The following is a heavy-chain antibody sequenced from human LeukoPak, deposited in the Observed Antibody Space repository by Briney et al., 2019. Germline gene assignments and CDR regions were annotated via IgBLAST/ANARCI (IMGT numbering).Heavy chain of an antibody. V-gene: IGHV4-39*07. Sequence: PSETLSLTCTVSGGSISSSSYYWGWIRQPPGKGLEWIGSIYYSGSTYYNPSLKSRVTISVDTSKNQFSLQLNSVTPEDTAVYYCARAPSVLLWFGELFGVEYYFDYWGQGTLVTVSS. CDR1: GGSISSSSYY. CDR3: ARAPSVLLWFGELFGVEYYFDY. CDR2: IYYSGST. D-gene: IGHD3-10*01. J-gene: IGHJ4*02.